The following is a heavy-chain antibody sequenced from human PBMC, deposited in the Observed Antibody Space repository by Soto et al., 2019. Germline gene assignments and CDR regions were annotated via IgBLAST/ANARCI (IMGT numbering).Heavy chain of an antibody. J-gene: IGHJ6*02. CDR3: ARAQVYGPGGDYYGMDV. Sequence: QLQLQESGSRLPTPSQPPSLTCAVSRASIRSGGYSWSWIRQPPGKVLAWIGYIYHSGSTYYNPSLKSRVTISVDRSKNQFSLKLSSVTDADTAVYYCARAQVYGPGGDYYGMDVWGQGTTVTVSS. V-gene: IGHV4-30-2*01. CDR2: IYHSGST. D-gene: IGHD1-26*01. CDR1: RASIRSGGYS.